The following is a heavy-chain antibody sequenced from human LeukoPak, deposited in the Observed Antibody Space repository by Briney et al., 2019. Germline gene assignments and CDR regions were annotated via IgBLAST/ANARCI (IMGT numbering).Heavy chain of an antibody. V-gene: IGHV4-59*12. Sequence: PSETLSLTCTVSGGSISSWYWSWIRQPPGKGLEWIGYIYDSGNTNYNPSLKTRVTISVDTSKNQFSLKLSSVTAADTAVYYCARDVGSYYYYYYGMDVWGQGTTVTVSS. D-gene: IGHD1-26*01. J-gene: IGHJ6*02. CDR3: ARDVGSYYYYYYGMDV. CDR2: IYDSGNT. CDR1: GGSISSWY.